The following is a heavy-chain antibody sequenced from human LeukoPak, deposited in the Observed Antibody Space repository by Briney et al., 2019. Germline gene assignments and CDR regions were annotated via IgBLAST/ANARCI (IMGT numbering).Heavy chain of an antibody. J-gene: IGHJ4*02. V-gene: IGHV3-74*01. CDR3: ATFTERENYHYTANL. CDR2: NSDRSST. CDR1: GFTFSSYW. Sequence: GGPLRLSCAASGFTFSSYWMHWFCHPQGKGRVGASRNSDRSSTNYADSVKGRFTISRDNAKNTLYLQMNSLRAEDTAVYYCATFTERENYHYTANLWGQGTLVIVS. D-gene: IGHD3-16*02.